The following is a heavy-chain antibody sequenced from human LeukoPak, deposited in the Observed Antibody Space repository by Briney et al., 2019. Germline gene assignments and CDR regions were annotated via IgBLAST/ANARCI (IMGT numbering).Heavy chain of an antibody. V-gene: IGHV4-34*01. Sequence: SETLSLTCAVYGGSFSGYYWSWIRQPPGKGLEWIGEINHGGSTNYNPSLKSRVTISVDTSKNQFSLKLSSVTAADTAVYYCARGFVVVPAAIRWNWFDPWGQGTLVTVSS. CDR3: ARGFVVVPAAIRWNWFDP. CDR2: INHGGST. CDR1: GGSFSGYY. J-gene: IGHJ5*02. D-gene: IGHD2-2*02.